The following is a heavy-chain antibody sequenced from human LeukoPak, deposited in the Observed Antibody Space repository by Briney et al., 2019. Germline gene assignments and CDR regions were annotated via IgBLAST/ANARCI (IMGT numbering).Heavy chain of an antibody. V-gene: IGHV3-23*01. Sequence: GGSPRLSCAASGFTFSSYAMSWVRQAPGKGLEWVSSMSASGGTTYYADSVKGWFTISRDSSKNTLYLQMNSLRVEDTALYYCAKIPGGWRADYAFNIWGQGTMVTVSS. J-gene: IGHJ3*02. CDR3: AKIPGGWRADYAFNI. CDR1: GFTFSSYA. CDR2: MSASGGTT. D-gene: IGHD2-15*01.